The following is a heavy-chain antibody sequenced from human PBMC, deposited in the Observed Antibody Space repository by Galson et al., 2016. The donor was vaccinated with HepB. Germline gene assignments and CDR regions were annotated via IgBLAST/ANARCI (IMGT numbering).Heavy chain of an antibody. J-gene: IGHJ3*02. D-gene: IGHD2-2*01. V-gene: IGHV3-72*01. Sequence: SLRLSCAASGFTFSDHYMDWVRQAPGKGLEWVGRSRKKANTYTTEYASSVKGRFTISSDESKNSLFLQMNSLQTDDTAVYYCASPHCSGTSCFSFDIWGQGTMVTVSS. CDR1: GFTFSDHY. CDR3: ASPHCSGTSCFSFDI. CDR2: SRKKANTYTT.